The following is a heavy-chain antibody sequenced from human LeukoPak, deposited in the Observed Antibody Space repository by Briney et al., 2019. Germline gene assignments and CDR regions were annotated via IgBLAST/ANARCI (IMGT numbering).Heavy chain of an antibody. CDR3: ARLYTYRSPFGVVVPAATAPDY. D-gene: IGHD2-2*01. Sequence: PGASVKVSCKASGGTFSSYAISWVRQAPGQGLEWMGRINPNSGGTNYAQKFQGRVTMTRDTSISTAYMELSRLRSDDTAVYYCARLYTYRSPFGVVVPAATAPDYWGQGTLVTVSS. V-gene: IGHV1-2*06. CDR1: GGTFSSYA. CDR2: INPNSGGT. J-gene: IGHJ4*02.